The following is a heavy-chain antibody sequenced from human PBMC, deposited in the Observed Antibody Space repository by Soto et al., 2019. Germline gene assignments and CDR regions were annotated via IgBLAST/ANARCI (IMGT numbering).Heavy chain of an antibody. V-gene: IGHV3-23*01. CDR2: ISSRGGDT. CDR1: GFPFSDYA. CDR3: AKDLFPALSGKDYYYGLDV. Sequence: QSGGSLRLSCAASGFPFSDYAMSWVRQAPGKGLQWVSVISSRGGDTYYADSVRGRFTISRDNSKSTLSLQMNSLRAEDTAIYYCAKDLFPALSGKDYYYGLDVWGPGTTVTVSS. J-gene: IGHJ6*02. D-gene: IGHD1-20*01.